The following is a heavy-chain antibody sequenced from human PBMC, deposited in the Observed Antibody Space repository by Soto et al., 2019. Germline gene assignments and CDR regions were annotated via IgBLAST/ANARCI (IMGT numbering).Heavy chain of an antibody. CDR3: ARMTQPAAAEWFDP. D-gene: IGHD6-13*01. Sequence: GGSLRLSCAASGFTFSSYSMNWVRQAPGKGLEWVSSISSSSSYIYYADSVKGRFTISRDNAKNSLYLQMNSLRAEDTAVYYCARMTQPAAAEWFDPWGQGTLVTVSS. J-gene: IGHJ5*02. CDR1: GFTFSSYS. V-gene: IGHV3-21*01. CDR2: ISSSSSYI.